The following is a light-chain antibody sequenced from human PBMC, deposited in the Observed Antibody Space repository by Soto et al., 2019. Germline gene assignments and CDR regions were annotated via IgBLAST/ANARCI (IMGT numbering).Light chain of an antibody. CDR3: QVWDSSSDHWV. Sequence: SYELTQPPSVSVAPGQTAWITGGGTNIGSKSVHWYQQKPGQAPVLVVYDDSDRPSAIPERFSGSNAGNTATLTISRVEAGDEADYYCQVWDSSSDHWVFGGGTKLTV. CDR2: DDS. V-gene: IGLV3-21*02. CDR1: NIGSKS. J-gene: IGLJ3*02.